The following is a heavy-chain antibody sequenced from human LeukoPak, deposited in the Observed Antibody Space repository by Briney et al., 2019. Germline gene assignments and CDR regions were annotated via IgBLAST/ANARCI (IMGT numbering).Heavy chain of an antibody. D-gene: IGHD3-10*01. CDR1: GGAISSSHHY. CDR2: IYYTGST. J-gene: IGHJ5*02. V-gene: IGHV4-39*07. Sequence: PSETLSLTCNVSGGAISSSHHYWGWVRQPPGGRLEWIGNIYYTGSTNNNPSLNSRVAISVDTSKNQFSLKVRFVTAADTAVYYCVTDTGLRARGIISWGQGTLVTVSS. CDR3: VTDTGLRARGIIS.